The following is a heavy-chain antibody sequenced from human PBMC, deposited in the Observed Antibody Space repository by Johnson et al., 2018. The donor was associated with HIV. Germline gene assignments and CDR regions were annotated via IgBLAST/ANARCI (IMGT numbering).Heavy chain of an antibody. V-gene: IGHV3-7*01. D-gene: IGHD3-10*01. Sequence: MQLVESGGGLVQAGGSLRLSCAASGFTFSSYWMSWVRQAPGKGLEWVANIKQDGSEKYYVDSVKGRFTISRDNAKNSLYLQMNSLRAEDTAVYYCARRVNTMVRGAILDAFDIWGQGTMVTVSS. J-gene: IGHJ3*02. CDR2: IKQDGSEK. CDR1: GFTFSSYW. CDR3: ARRVNTMVRGAILDAFDI.